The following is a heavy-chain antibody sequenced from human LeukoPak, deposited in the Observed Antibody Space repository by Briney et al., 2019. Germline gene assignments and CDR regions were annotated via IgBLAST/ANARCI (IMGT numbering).Heavy chain of an antibody. CDR1: GGSFSGYY. J-gene: IGHJ4*02. Sequence: SETLSLTCAVYGGSFSGYYWSWIRQPPGKGLEWIGEINHSGSTNYNPSLKSRVTISVDTSKNRFSLKLSSVTAADTAVYYCARGYYYGSGTPSGVGYWGQGTLVTVSS. D-gene: IGHD3-10*01. CDR2: INHSGST. CDR3: ARGYYYGSGTPSGVGY. V-gene: IGHV4-34*01.